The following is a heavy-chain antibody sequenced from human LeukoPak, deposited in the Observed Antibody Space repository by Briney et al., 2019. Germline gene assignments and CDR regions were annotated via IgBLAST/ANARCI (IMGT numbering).Heavy chain of an antibody. V-gene: IGHV3-30-3*01. CDR2: ISYDGSNK. D-gene: IGHD2-2*01. CDR3: ARPPNIVVVPAAIKGTAFDI. J-gene: IGHJ3*02. Sequence: GGSLRLSCAASGFTFSSYAMHWVRQAPGKGLEWVAVISYDGSNKYYADSVKGRFTISRDNSKNTLYLQMNSLRAEDTAVYYCARPPNIVVVPAAIKGTAFDIWGQGTMVTVSS. CDR1: GFTFSSYA.